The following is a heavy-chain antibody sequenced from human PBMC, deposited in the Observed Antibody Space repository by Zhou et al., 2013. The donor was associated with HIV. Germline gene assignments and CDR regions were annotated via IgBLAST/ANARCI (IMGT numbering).Heavy chain of an antibody. CDR1: GGTFNKYT. CDR2: TIPVFGTT. V-gene: IGHV1-69*05. J-gene: IGHJ4*02. D-gene: IGHD3-10*01. Sequence: QVQLVQSGAEVKKPGSSVKVSCKASGGTFNKYTMTWVRQAPGQGLGWMGGTIPVFGTTNYAQKFHGRVTITTDESSSTAYMELTNLTFNDTAVYYCARGAYGSGSFYGRYWGQGTLVTVAS. CDR3: ARGAYGSGSFYGRY.